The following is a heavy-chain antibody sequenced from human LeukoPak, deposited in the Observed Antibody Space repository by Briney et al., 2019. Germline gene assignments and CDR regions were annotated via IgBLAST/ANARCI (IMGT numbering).Heavy chain of an antibody. Sequence: GGSLRLSCAASGFTFSSYGMHWVRQAPGKGLEWVAVIWYDGSNKYYADSVKGRFTISRDNSKNTLYLQMNSLRAEDTAVYYCAKGSSPFDPWGQGTLVTVSS. CDR3: AKGSSPFDP. D-gene: IGHD2-15*01. CDR1: GFTFSSYG. V-gene: IGHV3-33*06. CDR2: IWYDGSNK. J-gene: IGHJ5*02.